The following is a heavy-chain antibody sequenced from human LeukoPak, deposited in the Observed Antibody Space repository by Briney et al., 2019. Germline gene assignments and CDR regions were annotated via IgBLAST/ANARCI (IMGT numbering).Heavy chain of an antibody. J-gene: IGHJ5*02. CDR2: IYPGDSDT. D-gene: IGHD2-2*02. V-gene: IGHV5-51*01. CDR1: GYSFTSYW. CDR3: ARGGYCSSTSCYNNWFDP. Sequence: GESLKISCKGSGYSFTSYWIGWVRQMPGKGLEWMGIIYPGDSDTRYSPSFQGQVTISADKSISTAYLQWSSLKASDTAMYYCARGGYCSSTSCYNNWFDPWGQGTLVTVYS.